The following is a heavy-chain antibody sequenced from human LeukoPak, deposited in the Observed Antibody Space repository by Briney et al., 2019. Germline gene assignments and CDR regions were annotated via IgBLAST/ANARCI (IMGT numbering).Heavy chain of an antibody. D-gene: IGHD1-26*01. CDR2: ISSSSSYM. V-gene: IGHV3-21*01. CDR3: AKDWKWELLKGAFNI. J-gene: IGHJ3*02. Sequence: GGSLRLSCAASGFTFSSYSMNWVRQAPGKGLEWVSSISSSSSYMYYADSVKGRFTISRDNAKNSLYLQMNSLRAKDTAVYYCAKDWKWELLKGAFNIWGQGTMVTVSA. CDR1: GFTFSSYS.